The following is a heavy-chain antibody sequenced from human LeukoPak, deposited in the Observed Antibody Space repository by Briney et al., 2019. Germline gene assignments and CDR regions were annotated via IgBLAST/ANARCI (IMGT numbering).Heavy chain of an antibody. J-gene: IGHJ1*01. CDR2: IKSKADGGTT. Sequence: GGSLRVSCAASGFTFSNAWMSWVRQAPGKGLEWVGRIKSKADGGTTDYAAPVKGRFTISRDDSKNTLYLQMNSLKTEDTAVYYCTTALSSTYYDFWTGHIYFQHWGQGTLVTVSS. D-gene: IGHD3-3*01. CDR3: TTALSSTYYDFWTGHIYFQH. CDR1: GFTFSNAW. V-gene: IGHV3-15*01.